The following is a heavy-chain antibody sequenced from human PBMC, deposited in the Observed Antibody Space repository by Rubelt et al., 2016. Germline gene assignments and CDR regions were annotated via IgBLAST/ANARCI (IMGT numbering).Heavy chain of an antibody. J-gene: IGHJ5*02. CDR3: ARCYGSGSYGTWFDP. CDR1: GYTFTSYG. CDR2: ISAYNGNT. Sequence: QVQLVQSGAEVKKPGASVKVSCKASGYTFTSYGISWVRQAPGQGLEWMGWISAYNGNTNYAQKIQGRVTMTTDTSPSTAYMELRSLRPDDTAVYYCARCYGSGSYGTWFDPWGQGTLVTVSS. V-gene: IGHV1-18*01. D-gene: IGHD3-10*01.